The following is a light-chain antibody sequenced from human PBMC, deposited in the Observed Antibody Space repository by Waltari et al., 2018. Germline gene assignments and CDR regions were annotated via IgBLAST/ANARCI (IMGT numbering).Light chain of an antibody. J-gene: IGKJ4*01. Sequence: EVVLTQSPVTLSLAAGERATLSCRASESVSNYWDWYQQEPGQSPRRLIFDTSKRATGIPARFSGSGYGTDFTLTINNLEAEDFALYYCQQGSILPLTFGGGTKVEI. CDR3: QQGSILPLT. CDR1: ESVSNY. CDR2: DTS. V-gene: IGKV3-11*01.